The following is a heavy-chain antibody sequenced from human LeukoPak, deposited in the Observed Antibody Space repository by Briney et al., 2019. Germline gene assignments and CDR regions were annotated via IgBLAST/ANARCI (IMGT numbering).Heavy chain of an antibody. CDR2: TAGSGISK. Sequence: GGSLRLSCVASGFTFNNYAMSWVRQAPGRGLEWASSTAGSGISKDYADSVKGRFTISKDRSKNTLYLHMDNLRAEDTGVYFCARLPTFYYDSSGYHYDYWGQGTLVTVSS. V-gene: IGHV3-23*01. CDR1: GFTFNNYA. J-gene: IGHJ4*02. D-gene: IGHD3-22*01. CDR3: ARLPTFYYDSSGYHYDY.